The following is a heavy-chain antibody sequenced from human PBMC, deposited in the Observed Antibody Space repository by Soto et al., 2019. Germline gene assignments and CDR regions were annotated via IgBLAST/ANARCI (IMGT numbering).Heavy chain of an antibody. CDR2: ISYDGSTK. D-gene: IGHD5-18*01. V-gene: IGHV3-30-3*01. Sequence: GGSLRLSCAASGFTFSNYAMHWVRQAPGKGLEWVAVISYDGSTKNYADSVRGRFTISRDSSKNTVYLQMNSLRTEDTAMYYCARGQLATTYYFEYWGQGTLVTVSP. J-gene: IGHJ4*02. CDR1: GFTFSNYA. CDR3: ARGQLATTYYFEY.